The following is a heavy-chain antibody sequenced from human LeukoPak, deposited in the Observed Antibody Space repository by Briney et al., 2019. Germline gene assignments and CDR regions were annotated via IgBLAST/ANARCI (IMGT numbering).Heavy chain of an antibody. CDR2: INPNSGGT. J-gene: IGHJ4*02. CDR3: ARDPSVVVVPATWEDY. CDR1: GYTFTGYY. Sequence: ASVKVSCKASGYTFTGYYMHWVRQAPGQGLEWMGWINPNSGGTNYAQKFQGRVTMTRDTSISTVYMELSRLRSDDTAVYYCARDPSVVVVPATWEDYWGQGTLVTVSS. D-gene: IGHD2-2*01. V-gene: IGHV1-2*02.